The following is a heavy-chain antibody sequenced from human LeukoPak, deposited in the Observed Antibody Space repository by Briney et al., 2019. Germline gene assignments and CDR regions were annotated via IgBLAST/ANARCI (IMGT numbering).Heavy chain of an antibody. CDR1: GGYISSSSYY. J-gene: IGHJ6*02. D-gene: IGHD4-17*01. V-gene: IGHV4-39*07. Sequence: PSETLSLTCTVSGGYISSSSYYWGWIRQPPGKGLEWIGSIYYSGSTYYNPSLKSRVTISVDTSKNRFSLKLSSVTAADTAVYYCARAVSFYYGMDVWGQGTTVTVSS. CDR3: ARAVSFYYGMDV. CDR2: IYYSGST.